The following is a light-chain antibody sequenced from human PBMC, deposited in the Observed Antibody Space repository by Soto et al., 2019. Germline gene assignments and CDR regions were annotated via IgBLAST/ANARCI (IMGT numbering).Light chain of an antibody. Sequence: QTVVTQPPSASGTPGQRVTISCSGSSYNIGSKTVNWYQQLPGTVPKLLIYNSYQRPSGVPDRFSGSKSGTSASLAISGLQSEDEADYYCAAWDASLNGYVFGAGTKLTVL. CDR3: AAWDASLNGYV. J-gene: IGLJ1*01. CDR1: SYNIGSKT. CDR2: NSY. V-gene: IGLV1-44*01.